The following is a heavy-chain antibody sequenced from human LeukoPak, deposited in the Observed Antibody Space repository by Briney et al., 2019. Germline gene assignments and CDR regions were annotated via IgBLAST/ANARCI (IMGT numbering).Heavy chain of an antibody. Sequence: SETLSLTCTVSGGSISNYYWSWIRQPPGKGLEWIGEINHSGSTNYNPSLKSRVTISVDTSKNQFSLKLSSVTAADTAVYYCARGSPAARSCDYWGQGTLVTVSS. CDR2: INHSGST. J-gene: IGHJ4*02. V-gene: IGHV4-34*01. D-gene: IGHD6-6*01. CDR3: ARGSPAARSCDY. CDR1: GGSISNYY.